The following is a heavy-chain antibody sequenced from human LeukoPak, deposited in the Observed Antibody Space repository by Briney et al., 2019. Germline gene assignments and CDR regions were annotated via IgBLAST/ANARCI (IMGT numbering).Heavy chain of an antibody. CDR3: ARNSRDAFDI. J-gene: IGHJ3*02. CDR2: AYWNGVST. Sequence: PGGSLRLSCAASGFTFDGYGMSWVRQAPGKGLEWVSGAYWNGVSTVYADSVKGRFTISRDNAKNSLYLQMNSLSAEDTALYYCARNSRDAFDIWGQGTMVTVSS. CDR1: GFTFDGYG. V-gene: IGHV3-20*04.